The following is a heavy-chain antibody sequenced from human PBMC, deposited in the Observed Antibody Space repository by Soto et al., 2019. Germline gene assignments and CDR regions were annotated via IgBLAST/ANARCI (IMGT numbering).Heavy chain of an antibody. D-gene: IGHD2-2*01. Sequence: TSETLSLTCAVYGGSFSGYYWSWIRQPPGKGLEWIGEINHSGSTNYNPSLKSRVTISVDTSKNQFSLKLSSVTAADTAVYYCARAPAATSSWFDPWGKGTLVTVSS. CDR2: INHSGST. J-gene: IGHJ5*02. CDR3: ARAPAATSSWFDP. CDR1: GGSFSGYY. V-gene: IGHV4-34*01.